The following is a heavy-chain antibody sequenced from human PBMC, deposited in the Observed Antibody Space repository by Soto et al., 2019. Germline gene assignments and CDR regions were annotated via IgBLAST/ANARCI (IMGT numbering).Heavy chain of an antibody. CDR1: GYTFTSYG. CDR2: ISAYNGNT. Sequence: QVQLVQSGAEVKKPGASVKVSCKASGYTFTSYGISWVRQAPGQGLEWMGWISAYNGNTNYAQKLQGRVTMTTDTSTRTAYMELRSLRSDDTAVYYCARGLGASDDYVWGSYRYFDYWGQGTLVTVSS. CDR3: ARGLGASDDYVWGSYRYFDY. D-gene: IGHD3-16*02. V-gene: IGHV1-18*04. J-gene: IGHJ4*02.